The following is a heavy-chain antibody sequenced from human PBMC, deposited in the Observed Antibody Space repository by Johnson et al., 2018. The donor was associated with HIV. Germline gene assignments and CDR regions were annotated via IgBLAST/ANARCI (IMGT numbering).Heavy chain of an antibody. CDR2: ISWNSGSI. CDR3: ARENQDAFDI. J-gene: IGHJ3*02. CDR1: GFTLDDYA. V-gene: IGHV3-9*01. Sequence: VQLVESGGGVVQPGGSLRLSCEASGFTLDDYAMHWVRQAPGKGLEWVSGISWNSGSIGYADSVKGRFTISRDNSKNTLYLQMNSLRAEDTAVYYCARENQDAFDIWGQGTMVTVSS.